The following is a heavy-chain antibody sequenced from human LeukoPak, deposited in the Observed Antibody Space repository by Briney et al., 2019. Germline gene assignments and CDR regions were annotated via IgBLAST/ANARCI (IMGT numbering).Heavy chain of an antibody. V-gene: IGHV3-33*05. CDR2: ISCDGGTK. J-gene: IGHJ4*02. CDR1: GFTFSSHG. D-gene: IGHD2-21*02. CDR3: AMSVVVTATPFDY. Sequence: GGSLRLSCAASGFTFSSHGMQWVRQAPGKGREWVAVISCDGGTKYYADSVKGRFTISRDNSKNTLYLQMNSLRAEDTAVYYCAMSVVVTATPFDYWGQGTLVSVSS.